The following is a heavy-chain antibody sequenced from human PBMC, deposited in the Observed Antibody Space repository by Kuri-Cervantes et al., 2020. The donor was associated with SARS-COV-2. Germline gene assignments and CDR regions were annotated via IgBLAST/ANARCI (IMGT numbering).Heavy chain of an antibody. V-gene: IGHV4-59*01. CDR1: GCPISSYY. J-gene: IGHJ4*02. CDR3: ARANYYYDSSGWGCYFDY. Sequence: SKTLSPTLPLPGCPISSYYWSWFRQPPGKGLEWIGYIYYSGSTNYNPSLKSRVTISVDTSKNQFSLKLSSVTAADTAVYYCARANYYYDSSGWGCYFDYWGQGTLVTVSS. D-gene: IGHD3-22*01. CDR2: IYYSGST.